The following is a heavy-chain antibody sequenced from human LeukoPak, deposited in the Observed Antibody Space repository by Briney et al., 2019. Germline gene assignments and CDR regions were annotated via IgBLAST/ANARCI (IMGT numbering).Heavy chain of an antibody. J-gene: IGHJ4*02. CDR2: IRYDGSNK. CDR3: AKDKIVVGTGFDC. V-gene: IGHV3-30*02. CDR1: GFTFSSYG. D-gene: IGHD2-2*01. Sequence: GGSLGLSCAASGFTFSSYGMHWVRQAPGKGLEWVAFIRYDGSNKYYADSVKGRFTISRDNSKNTLYLQMNSLRAEDTAVYYCAKDKIVVGTGFDCWGQGTLVTVSS.